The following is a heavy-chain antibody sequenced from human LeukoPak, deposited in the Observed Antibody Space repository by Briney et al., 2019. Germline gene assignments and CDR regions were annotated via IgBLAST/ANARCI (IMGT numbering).Heavy chain of an antibody. D-gene: IGHD3-22*01. Sequence: SETLSLTCTVSGDSISSGDYYWSWIRQHPGKGLEWIMYIYYSGSTYYNPSLKSRVTISVDTSKNQFSLKLSSVTAADTAVYYCAREARDSSGYYAYFQHWGQGTLVTVS. V-gene: IGHV4-31*03. CDR2: IYYSGST. CDR3: AREARDSSGYYAYFQH. CDR1: GDSISSGDYY. J-gene: IGHJ1*01.